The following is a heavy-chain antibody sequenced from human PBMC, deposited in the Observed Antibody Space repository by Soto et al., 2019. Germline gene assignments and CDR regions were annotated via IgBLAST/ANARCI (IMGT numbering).Heavy chain of an antibody. CDR1: GFTFSSYG. J-gene: IGHJ3*02. CDR2: IWYDGSNK. Sequence: PGGSLRLSCAASGFTFSSYGMHWVRQAPGKGLEWVAVIWYDGSNKYYADSVKGRFTISRDNSKNTLYLQMNSLRAEDTAVYYCARGRDYGDYALDIWGQGTMVTVSS. D-gene: IGHD4-17*01. CDR3: ARGRDYGDYALDI. V-gene: IGHV3-33*01.